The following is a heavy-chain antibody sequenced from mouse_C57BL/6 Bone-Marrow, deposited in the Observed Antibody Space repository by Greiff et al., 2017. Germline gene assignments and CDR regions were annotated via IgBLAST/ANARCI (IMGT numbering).Heavy chain of an antibody. V-gene: IGHV1-39*01. CDR3: VIYYYGSSLYFDY. J-gene: IGHJ2*01. D-gene: IGHD1-1*01. CDR1: GYSFTDYN. CDR2: INPNYGTT. Sequence: VQLKESGPELVKPGASVKISCKASGYSFTDYNMNWVKQSNGKSLEWIGVINPNYGTTSYNQKFKGKATLTVDQSSSTAYMLLNSLTSEDSAVYYCVIYYYGSSLYFDYWGQGTTLTVSS.